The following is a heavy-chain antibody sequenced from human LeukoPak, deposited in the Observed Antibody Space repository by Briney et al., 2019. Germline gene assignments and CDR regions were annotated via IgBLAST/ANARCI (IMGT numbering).Heavy chain of an antibody. CDR3: ASSVLMVYAIGY. J-gene: IGHJ4*02. CDR1: GYSINSGYT. V-gene: IGHV4-38-2*02. Sequence: SETLSLTCTVSGYSINSGYTWGWIRQPPGKGLEWIGNIYHSGGTYYNPSLTSRVTISVDTSKNQFSLKLSSVTAADTAVYYCASSVLMVYAIGYWGQGTLVTVSS. D-gene: IGHD2-8*01. CDR2: IYHSGGT.